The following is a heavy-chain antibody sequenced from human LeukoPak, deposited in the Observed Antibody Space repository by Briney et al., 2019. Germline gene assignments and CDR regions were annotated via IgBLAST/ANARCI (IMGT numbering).Heavy chain of an antibody. Sequence: PGGSLRLSCVASGXTFSTYSMNWVRQAPGKGLEWVSSISSSSSYIYYADSVKGRFTISRDNAKNSLYLQMNSLRAEDTAVYYCARDGGYCSGGSCNNWFDPWGQGTLVTVSS. CDR2: ISSSSSYI. V-gene: IGHV3-21*01. CDR3: ARDGGYCSGGSCNNWFDP. D-gene: IGHD2-15*01. CDR1: GXTFSTYS. J-gene: IGHJ5*02.